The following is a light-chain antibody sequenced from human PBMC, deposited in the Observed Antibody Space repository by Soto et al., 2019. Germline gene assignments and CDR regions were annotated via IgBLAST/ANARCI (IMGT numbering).Light chain of an antibody. CDR1: QSVSSN. CDR2: GAS. J-gene: IGKJ1*01. Sequence: EIVMTQSPATLSVSPGERATLSCRASQSVSSNLAWYQQKPGQAPRLLIYGASTRATGIPARFSGSGSGTEFTLTNISLQSEDLAVDDCHQYNNWTPWTFGQGTKVEIK. CDR3: HQYNNWTPWT. V-gene: IGKV3-15*01.